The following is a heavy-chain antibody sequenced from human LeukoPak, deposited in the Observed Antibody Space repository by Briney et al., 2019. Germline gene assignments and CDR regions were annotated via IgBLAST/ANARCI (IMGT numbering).Heavy chain of an antibody. Sequence: SETLSLTCTVSGGSISSSSYYWGWIRQPPGQGLEWIGSIYYSGSTYYNPSLKSRVTISVDTSKNQFSLKLSSVTAADTAVYYCARDYPSSGWYVGYYYYYMDVWGKGTTVTVSS. V-gene: IGHV4-39*07. CDR2: IYYSGST. CDR1: GGSISSSSYY. CDR3: ARDYPSSGWYVGYYYYYMDV. J-gene: IGHJ6*03. D-gene: IGHD6-19*01.